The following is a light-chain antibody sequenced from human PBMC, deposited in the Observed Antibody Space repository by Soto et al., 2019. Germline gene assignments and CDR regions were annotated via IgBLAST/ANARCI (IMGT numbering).Light chain of an antibody. CDR3: SSYTSSSTLV. Sequence: QSALTQPASVSGSPGQSITISCTGTSSDVGGYNYVSWYQQHPGKAPKLMIYEVSNRPSGVSNRFSGSKSGNTASLPISGLQADDEADYYCSSYTSSSTLVFGTGNKVTVL. CDR2: EVS. J-gene: IGLJ1*01. V-gene: IGLV2-14*01. CDR1: SSDVGGYNY.